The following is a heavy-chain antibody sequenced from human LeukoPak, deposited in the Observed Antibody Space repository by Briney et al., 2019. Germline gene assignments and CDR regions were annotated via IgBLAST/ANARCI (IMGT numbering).Heavy chain of an antibody. D-gene: IGHD2/OR15-2a*01. Sequence: SETLSLTCAVSGGSVSSAGFSWRWIRQPPGKGLECIGSISHTGSTYYNPSLKSRVTISVDSSKNQFSLKLSSMTAAATAVYYCAREGYFYGMDVWGQGTTVTVSS. CDR3: AREGYFYGMDV. V-gene: IGHV4-30-2*01. J-gene: IGHJ6*02. CDR1: GGSVSSAGFS. CDR2: ISHTGST.